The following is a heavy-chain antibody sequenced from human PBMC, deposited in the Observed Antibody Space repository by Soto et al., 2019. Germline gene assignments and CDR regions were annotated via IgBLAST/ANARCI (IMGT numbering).Heavy chain of an antibody. D-gene: IGHD2-2*01. Sequence: GGSLRLSCAASGFTFSSYWMSWVRQGPGKGPEWVANIKQDGSEIYYVDSVKGRFTISRDNAKSSLYLQMTSLRAEDTAVYHCAKSLSAIPGDSWGQGTLVTVSS. J-gene: IGHJ4*02. CDR3: AKSLSAIPGDS. V-gene: IGHV3-7*05. CDR1: GFTFSSYW. CDR2: IKQDGSEI.